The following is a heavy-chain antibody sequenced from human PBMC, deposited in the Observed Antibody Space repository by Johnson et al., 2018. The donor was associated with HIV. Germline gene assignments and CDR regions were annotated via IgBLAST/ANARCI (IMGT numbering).Heavy chain of an antibody. J-gene: IGHJ3*02. V-gene: IGHV3-48*04. CDR3: ARVGVDDAFDI. D-gene: IGHD2-15*01. CDR1: GFTFSTYA. CDR2: ISSSGTTI. Sequence: VQLVESGGGVVQPGRSLRLSCAASGFTFSTYAMHWVRQAPGKGLEWVSYISSSGTTIYYADSVKGRFTISRDNAKNSLFLQMNSLRAEDTALYSCARVGVDDAFDIWGQGTMVTVSS.